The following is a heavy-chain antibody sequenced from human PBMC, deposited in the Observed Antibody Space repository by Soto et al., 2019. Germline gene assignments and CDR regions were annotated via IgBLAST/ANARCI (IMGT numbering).Heavy chain of an antibody. Sequence: ASVKVSCKASGGTFSSYTISWVRQAPGKGLEWMGGFDPEDGETIYAQKFQGRVTMTEDTSTDTAYMELSSLRSEDTAVYYCATGLGYCSGGSCQSKYAFDICGQGTMVTVSS. CDR3: ATGLGYCSGGSCQSKYAFDI. J-gene: IGHJ3*02. V-gene: IGHV1-24*01. CDR2: FDPEDGET. CDR1: GGTFSSYT. D-gene: IGHD2-15*01.